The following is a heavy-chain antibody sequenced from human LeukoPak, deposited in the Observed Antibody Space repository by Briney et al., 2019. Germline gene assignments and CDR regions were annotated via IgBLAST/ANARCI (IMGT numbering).Heavy chain of an antibody. CDR2: IYYSGST. J-gene: IGHJ4*02. D-gene: IGHD1-26*01. CDR3: ARDLSGSFRPFDY. V-gene: IGHV4-59*12. Sequence: SDTLSLTCTVSGGSISSYYWSWIRQPPGKGLEWIGYIYYSGSTYYNPSLKSRVTISVDTSKNQFSLKLSSVTAADTAVYYCARDLSGSFRPFDYWGQGTLVTVSS. CDR1: GGSISSYY.